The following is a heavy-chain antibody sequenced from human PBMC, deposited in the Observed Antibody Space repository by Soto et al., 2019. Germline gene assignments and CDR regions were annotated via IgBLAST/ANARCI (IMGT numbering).Heavy chain of an antibody. CDR1: GYSFASYC. CDR3: ARVHGEQWLNAFDD. CDR2: ICPGDSDT. J-gene: IGHJ3*01. Sequence: PGETMKISCEGSGYSFASYCIGWVRQMPGKGREWMGIICPGDSDTRYSPSFQGQVTISADKSITTAFLQWSRLKASDTAMYYCARVHGEQWLNAFDDWGQGTMVTVSS. V-gene: IGHV5-51*01. D-gene: IGHD6-19*01.